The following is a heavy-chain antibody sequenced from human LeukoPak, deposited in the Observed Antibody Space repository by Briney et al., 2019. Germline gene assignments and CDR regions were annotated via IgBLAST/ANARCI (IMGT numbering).Heavy chain of an antibody. D-gene: IGHD1-26*01. J-gene: IGHJ4*02. Sequence: GASLKISCKGSGYTFTSYWIGWVRQLPGKGLDWMGIVYPGDSDTQYSPSFQGQITISADKSINTAYLQWSSLKASDTAMYYCAIQWGSGGYDYWGQGTLVTVSS. V-gene: IGHV5-51*01. CDR3: AIQWGSGGYDY. CDR1: GYTFTSYW. CDR2: VYPGDSDT.